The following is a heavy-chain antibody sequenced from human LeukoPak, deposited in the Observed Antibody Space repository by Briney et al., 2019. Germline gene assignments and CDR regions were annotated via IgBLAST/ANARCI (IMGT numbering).Heavy chain of an antibody. Sequence: GGSLRLSCAASGLTFDHYVMHWVRQAPGKGLEWVSLISGDGGSTYYADSVKGRLTISRDNSKNSLYLQMNSLTTEDTALYFCAKGTKMYAFDIWGQGTMVTVSS. CDR2: ISGDGGST. V-gene: IGHV3-43*02. J-gene: IGHJ3*02. CDR1: GLTFDHYV. CDR3: AKGTKMYAFDI. D-gene: IGHD1-1*01.